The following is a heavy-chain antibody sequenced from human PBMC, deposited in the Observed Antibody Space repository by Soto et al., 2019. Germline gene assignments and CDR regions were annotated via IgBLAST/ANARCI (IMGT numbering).Heavy chain of an antibody. CDR2: IYYSVNT. Sequence: QVQLQESGPGLVKPSQTLSLTCTVSGGSISIGGYYWSWVRQHPGKGLEWIGYIYYSVNTHYNPSLKSRVTMSVDTSKNQFSLKLTSVTAADTAVYYCVRSPPDQQLWFDPWGQGTLVTVSS. V-gene: IGHV4-31*03. J-gene: IGHJ5*02. CDR1: GGSISIGGYY. D-gene: IGHD5-18*01. CDR3: VRSPPDQQLWFDP.